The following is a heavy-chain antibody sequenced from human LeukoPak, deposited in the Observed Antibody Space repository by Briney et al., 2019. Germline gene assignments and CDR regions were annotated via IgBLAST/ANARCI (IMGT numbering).Heavy chain of an antibody. CDR1: GGSFSGYY. CDR3: ARVRLSVWDIDY. J-gene: IGHJ4*02. D-gene: IGHD1-26*01. V-gene: IGHV4-34*01. Sequence: KPSETLSHTCAVYGGSFSGYYWSWIRQPPGKGLEWIGEINHSGSTNYNPSLKSRVTISVDTSKSQFSLKLSSVTAADTAVYYCARVRLSVWDIDYWGQGTLVTVSS. CDR2: INHSGST.